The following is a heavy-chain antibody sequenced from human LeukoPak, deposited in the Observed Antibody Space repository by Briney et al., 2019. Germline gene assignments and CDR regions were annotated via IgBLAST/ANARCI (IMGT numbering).Heavy chain of an antibody. CDR2: IIPIFGTA. J-gene: IGHJ3*02. V-gene: IGHV1-69*01. Sequence: ASVRVSCKASGGTFSSYAISWVRQAPGQGLEWMGGIIPIFGTANYAQKSQGRVTITADESTSTAYMELSSLRSEDTAVYYCARPGSGSYSFAAFGIWGQGTMVTVSS. CDR1: GGTFSSYA. CDR3: ARPGSGSYSFAAFGI. D-gene: IGHD1-26*01.